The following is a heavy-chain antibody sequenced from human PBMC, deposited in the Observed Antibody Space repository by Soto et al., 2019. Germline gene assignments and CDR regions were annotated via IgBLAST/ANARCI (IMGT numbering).Heavy chain of an antibody. CDR2: IYYSGST. Sequence: SETLSLTCTVSGGSISSGGYYWSWIRQHPGKGLEWIGYIYYSGSTYYNPSLKSRVTISVDTSKNQFSLKLSSVTAADTAVYYCARDTLGFDWLRGLDAFDIWGQGTMVTVS. CDR1: GGSISSGGYY. D-gene: IGHD3-9*01. V-gene: IGHV4-31*03. CDR3: ARDTLGFDWLRGLDAFDI. J-gene: IGHJ3*02.